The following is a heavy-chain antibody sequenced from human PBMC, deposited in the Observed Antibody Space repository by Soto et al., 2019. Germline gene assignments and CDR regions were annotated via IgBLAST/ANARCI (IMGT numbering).Heavy chain of an antibody. D-gene: IGHD5-18*01. J-gene: IGHJ4*02. V-gene: IGHV4-39*01. CDR2: IYYNGST. Sequence: SETLSLTCTVSGGSISSSSYYWGWIRQPPGKGLEWIGSIYYNGSTYYNPSLKSRVTISVDTSKNQFSLKLSSVTAADTAVYYCAQSVDTAMVTDYWGQGTLVTVSS. CDR3: AQSVDTAMVTDY. CDR1: GGSISSSSYY.